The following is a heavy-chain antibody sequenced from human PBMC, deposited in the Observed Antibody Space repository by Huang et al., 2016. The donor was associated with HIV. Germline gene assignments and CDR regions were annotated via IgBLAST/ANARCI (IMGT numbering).Heavy chain of an antibody. CDR3: ARGGGIQLWLLGYYYMDV. Sequence: QVQLVQSGAEVKKPGASVKVSCKASGYTFSSFGISWVRQAPGQGLEWVGWISVYNGNTKCAQKFQGRLTMTTDTSTSTAYMELRSLRSDDTAVYYCARGGGIQLWLLGYYYMDVWGQRDHGHRLL. D-gene: IGHD5-18*01. CDR1: GYTFSSFG. V-gene: IGHV1-18*01. CDR2: ISVYNGNT. J-gene: IGHJ6*03.